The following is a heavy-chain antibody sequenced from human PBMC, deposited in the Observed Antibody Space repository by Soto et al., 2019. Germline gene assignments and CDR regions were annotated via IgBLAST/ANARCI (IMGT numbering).Heavy chain of an antibody. J-gene: IGHJ4*02. CDR2: IWYDGSNK. D-gene: IGHD2-15*01. V-gene: IGHV3-33*01. CDR1: GFTFSSYG. Sequence: QVQLVESGGGVVQPGRSLRLSCAASGFTFSSYGMHWVRQAPGKGLEWVAVIWYDGSNKYYADSVKGRFTISRDNSKNTLYLQMNSLRAEDTAVYYCARGRCSGGSCYEVDYWGQGTLVTVSS. CDR3: ARGRCSGGSCYEVDY.